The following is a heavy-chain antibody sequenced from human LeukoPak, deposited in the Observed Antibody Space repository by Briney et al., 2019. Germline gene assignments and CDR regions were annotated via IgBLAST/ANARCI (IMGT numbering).Heavy chain of an antibody. V-gene: IGHV3-74*01. Sequence: GGSLRLSCAASGFTFSSYWMHWVRQAPGKGLVRVSRINSDGSGTVYADSVKGRYTISRDNAKNTLYLQMNSLRAEDTAVYYCARRLGYCTNGVCYSGWFDPWGQGTLVTVSS. CDR1: GFTFSSYW. CDR2: INSDGSGT. CDR3: ARRLGYCTNGVCYSGWFDP. D-gene: IGHD2-8*01. J-gene: IGHJ5*02.